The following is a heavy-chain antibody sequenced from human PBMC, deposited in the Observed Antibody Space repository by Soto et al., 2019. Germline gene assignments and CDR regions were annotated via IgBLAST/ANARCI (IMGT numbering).Heavy chain of an antibody. CDR3: ARVGSHTARGFDF. Sequence: ASVKVSCKASGYTFTSYAMHWVRQAPGQRLEWMGWINAGNGNTKYSQKFQGRVTITRDTSASTAYMELSSLRSEGTAVYYCARVGSHTARGFDFWGQGAQVTVSS. D-gene: IGHD5-18*01. CDR1: GYTFTSYA. J-gene: IGHJ4*02. CDR2: INAGNGNT. V-gene: IGHV1-3*01.